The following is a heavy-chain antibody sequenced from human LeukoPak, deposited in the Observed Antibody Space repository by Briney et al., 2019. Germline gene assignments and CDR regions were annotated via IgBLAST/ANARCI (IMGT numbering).Heavy chain of an antibody. CDR3: ARDLNWETY. V-gene: IGHV3-7*01. Sequence: GGSLRLSCVASGFTFSSYWMTWVRQAPGKGLEWVAHIKTDGSKIYYVDSVKGRFTISRDNAKNSLYLQMNSLRAEDTAVYYCARDLNWETYWGQGTLVTVSS. J-gene: IGHJ4*02. CDR2: IKTDGSKI. CDR1: GFTFSSYW. D-gene: IGHD7-27*01.